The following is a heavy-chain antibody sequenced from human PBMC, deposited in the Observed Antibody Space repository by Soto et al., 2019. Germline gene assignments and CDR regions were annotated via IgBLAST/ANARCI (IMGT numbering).Heavy chain of an antibody. J-gene: IGHJ4*02. V-gene: IGHV1-24*01. CDR2: FDPEDGET. CDR3: AAGGTRWLHAPFDY. CDR1: GHTLTELS. D-gene: IGHD1-1*01. Sequence: QVQLLQSGAEVKKPGASVKVSCKVSGHTLTELSMHWVRQAPGRGLEWMGGFDPEDGETIFAQKFQGRVTITEDTSTDTTYMELTSLRSEDTAVYDCAAGGTRWLHAPFDYWGQGTLVTISS.